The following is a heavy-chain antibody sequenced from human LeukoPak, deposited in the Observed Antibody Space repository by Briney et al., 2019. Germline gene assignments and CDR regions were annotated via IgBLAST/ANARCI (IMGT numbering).Heavy chain of an antibody. CDR1: GYSFTDYW. CDR3: VRKGGGNPGAFDI. J-gene: IGHJ3*02. D-gene: IGHD4-23*01. CDR2: VNPADSDS. Sequence: GESLNISCKGSGYSFTDYWIAWVRQMPGKGLEWMGIVNPADSDSRYTPSFQGQVTISPDKSISTAYLQWSSLKASDTAMYYCVRKGGGNPGAFDIWGQGTMVTVSS. V-gene: IGHV5-51*01.